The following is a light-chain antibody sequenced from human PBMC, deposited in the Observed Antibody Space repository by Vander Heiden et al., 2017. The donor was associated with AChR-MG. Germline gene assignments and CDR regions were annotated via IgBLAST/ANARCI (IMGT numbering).Light chain of an antibody. V-gene: IGLV2-14*01. Sequence: QPGLPQPAPVSGSPGQSTTIPCTGTTRDAGGDNCVSWYHQHPGKAPKLMIYDVSKLPSGVSNRFSGSKSGNTASLTIAGLQAEDEADYYYSSYTSSSTLEVFGGGTKLTVL. CDR3: SSYTSSSTLEV. J-gene: IGLJ2*01. CDR1: TRDAGGDNC. CDR2: DVS.